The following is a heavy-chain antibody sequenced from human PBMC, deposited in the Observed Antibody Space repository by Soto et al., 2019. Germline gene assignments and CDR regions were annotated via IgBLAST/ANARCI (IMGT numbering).Heavy chain of an antibody. V-gene: IGHV4-59*01. Sequence: QVQLQESGPGLVKPSETLSLTCTVSGGSISSYYWSWIRQPPGKGLEWIGYIYYSGSTNYNPSLKSRVTISVHTSXXQXSXXLSSVTAADTAVYYCARGHPAATHRRSGRNYYFDYWGQGTLVTVSS. CDR2: IYYSGST. D-gene: IGHD2-15*01. CDR3: ARGHPAATHRRSGRNYYFDY. J-gene: IGHJ4*02. CDR1: GGSISSYY.